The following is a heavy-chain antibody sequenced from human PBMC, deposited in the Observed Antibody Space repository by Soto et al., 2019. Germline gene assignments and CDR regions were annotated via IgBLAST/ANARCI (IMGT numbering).Heavy chain of an antibody. CDR1: GYTFTSYD. D-gene: IGHD3-9*01. V-gene: IGHV1-8*01. Sequence: QVQLVQSGAEVKKPGASVKVSCKASGYTFTSYDINWVRQATGQGLEWMGWMNPNSGNTGYAQKFQGRVTMTRNTSISTAYMELSSLRSEDTAVYYCARGHRYYDILTGYYYYYGMDVWGQGTTVTVSS. J-gene: IGHJ6*02. CDR2: MNPNSGNT. CDR3: ARGHRYYDILTGYYYYYGMDV.